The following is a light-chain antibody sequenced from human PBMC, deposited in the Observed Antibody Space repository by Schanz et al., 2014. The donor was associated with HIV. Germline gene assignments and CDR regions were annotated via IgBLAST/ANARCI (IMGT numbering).Light chain of an antibody. CDR3: QQYSGSPPWT. CDR2: GAS. Sequence: EIVMTQSPATLSVSPGERATLSCRASQSVTSNLAWYQQKPGQAPRLFIYGASSRATGIPDRFSGSGSGTDFTLTISGLEPDDFAVYYCQQYSGSPPWTFGQGTKVEIK. CDR1: QSVTSN. J-gene: IGKJ1*01. V-gene: IGKV3-20*01.